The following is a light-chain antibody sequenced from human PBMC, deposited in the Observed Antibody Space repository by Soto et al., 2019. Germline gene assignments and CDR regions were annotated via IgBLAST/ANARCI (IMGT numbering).Light chain of an antibody. CDR1: QSVIRNY. CDR3: QKYDTSPYD. CDR2: GAS. J-gene: IGKJ2*01. Sequence: EGMLTQSPGTLSLSSGEGAILSCRSSQSVIRNYLAWYQKKPGQAPRLLIYGASSRATGIPDRFSGSGSGTGFTLTISRLEPEDFAVYYCQKYDTSPYDFGQGTKLEI. V-gene: IGKV3-20*01.